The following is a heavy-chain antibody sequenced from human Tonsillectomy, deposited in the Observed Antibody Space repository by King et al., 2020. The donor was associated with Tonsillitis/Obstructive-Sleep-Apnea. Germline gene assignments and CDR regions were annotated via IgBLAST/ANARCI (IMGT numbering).Heavy chain of an antibody. CDR3: ARDLWAIAAAGTFDY. V-gene: IGHV3-48*02. J-gene: IGHJ4*02. CDR2: ISSSSSTI. Sequence: VQLVESGGGLVQPGGSLRLSCAASGFTFSSYSMNWARQAPGKGLEWVSYISSSSSTIYYADSVKGRFTISRDNAKNSLYLQMNSLRDEDTAVYYCARDLWAIAAAGTFDYWGQGTLVTVSS. D-gene: IGHD6-13*01. CDR1: GFTFSSYS.